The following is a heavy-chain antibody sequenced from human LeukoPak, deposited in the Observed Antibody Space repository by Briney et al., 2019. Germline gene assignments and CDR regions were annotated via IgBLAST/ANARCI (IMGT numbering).Heavy chain of an antibody. Sequence: PGGPLRLSCAASGFTFSSYWMHWVRQAPGKGLVWVSRIYSDGSLTNYADSVKGRFTISRDNSKNTLYLQMNSLRAEDTAVYYCAKDRQTGARGYYFDYWGQGTLVTVSS. CDR3: AKDRQTGARGYYFDY. D-gene: IGHD7-27*01. CDR1: GFTFSSYW. V-gene: IGHV3-74*01. J-gene: IGHJ4*02. CDR2: IYSDGSLT.